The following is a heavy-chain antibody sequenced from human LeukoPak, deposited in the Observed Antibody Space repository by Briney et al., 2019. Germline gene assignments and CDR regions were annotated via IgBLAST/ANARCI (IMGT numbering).Heavy chain of an antibody. CDR2: NSGGGGST. CDR3: ARAREDDYSNYRAKYCIDY. CDR1: GLTFSSYA. Sequence: GGSLRLSCAPSGLTFSSYAMSWARQAPGRGLEWLSYNSGGGGSTYHADSVKGRFTFSRDNSKTTLYLQMNSLRAEDTAVYYCARAREDDYSNYRAKYCIDYWGQGTLVTVSP. J-gene: IGHJ4*02. V-gene: IGHV3-23*01. D-gene: IGHD4-4*01.